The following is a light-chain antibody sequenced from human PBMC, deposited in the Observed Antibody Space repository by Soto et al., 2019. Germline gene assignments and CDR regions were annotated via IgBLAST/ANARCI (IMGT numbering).Light chain of an antibody. V-gene: IGKV3-15*01. CDR2: GAS. CDR3: QQYDDWPPA. J-gene: IGKJ4*01. CDR1: QSVSSK. Sequence: ETVMTQSPATLSLSPGERATLSCRASQSVSSKLVWYQQKPGQAPRFLIYGASTRATGIPARFRGSESGTDFPLTIDRLQSEDFADYYCQQYDDWPPAFGGGTKVELK.